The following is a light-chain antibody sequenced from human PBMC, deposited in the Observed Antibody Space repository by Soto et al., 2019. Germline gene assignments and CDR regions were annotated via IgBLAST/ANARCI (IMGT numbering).Light chain of an antibody. CDR2: DVR. V-gene: IGLV2-14*01. CDR3: SSYTTTNTWV. J-gene: IGLJ3*02. CDR1: SSDVGSYNY. Sequence: SVLAQPASVSGSPGQSITISCTGTSSDVGSYNYVSWYQHHPGKAPQLILYDVRDRPSGISNRFSGSKSGNTASLTISGLQAEDEAHYYCSSYTTTNTWVFGGGTKLTVL.